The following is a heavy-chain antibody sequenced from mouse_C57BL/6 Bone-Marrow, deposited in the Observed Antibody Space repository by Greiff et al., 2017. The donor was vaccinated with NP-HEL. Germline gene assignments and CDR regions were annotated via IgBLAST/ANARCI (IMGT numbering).Heavy chain of an antibody. V-gene: IGHV1-15*01. CDR1: GYTFTDYE. Sequence: QVQLQQSGAELVRPGASVTLSCKASGYTFTDYEMHWVKQTPVHGLEWIGAIDPDTGGTAYNQKFKGKAILTADKSSSTAYMELRSLTSEDSAVYYCTRSGDYDRTWFAYWGQGTLVTVSA. J-gene: IGHJ3*01. CDR3: TRSGDYDRTWFAY. D-gene: IGHD2-4*01. CDR2: IDPDTGGT.